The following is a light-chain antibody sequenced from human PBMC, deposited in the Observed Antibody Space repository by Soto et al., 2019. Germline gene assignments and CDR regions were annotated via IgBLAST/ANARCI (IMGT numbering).Light chain of an antibody. CDR3: SSYAGSSIPVA. V-gene: IGLV2-8*01. CDR1: SSDVGGYNF. CDR2: DVT. Sequence: QSALTPPPSASGSPGQSVTISCTGASSDVGGYNFVSWYQHHPGKAPRLMIYDVTQLPSGVPDRFSGSKSGNTASLTVSGHQVDDEAYYYCSSYAGSSIPVAFGGGTKLTVL. J-gene: IGLJ2*01.